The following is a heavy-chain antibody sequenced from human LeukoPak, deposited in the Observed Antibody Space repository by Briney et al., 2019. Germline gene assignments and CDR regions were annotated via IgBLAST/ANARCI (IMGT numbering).Heavy chain of an antibody. Sequence: GGSLRLSCAASGFTFSSYAMHWVRQAPGKGLEWVAVISYDGSNKYYADSVKGRFTISRDNSKNTLYLQMNSLRAEDTAVYYCARDLFPIAAAAPWFDPWGQGTLVTVSS. CDR2: ISYDGSNK. CDR1: GFTFSSYA. J-gene: IGHJ5*02. V-gene: IGHV3-30-3*01. CDR3: ARDLFPIAAAAPWFDP. D-gene: IGHD6-13*01.